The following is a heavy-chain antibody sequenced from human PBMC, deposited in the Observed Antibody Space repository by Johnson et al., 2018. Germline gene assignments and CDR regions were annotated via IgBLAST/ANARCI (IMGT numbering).Heavy chain of an antibody. D-gene: IGHD3-22*01. J-gene: IGHJ3*02. CDR2: IRSKAYGGTT. CDR1: GFTFGDYA. V-gene: IGHV3-49*03. Sequence: VQLVESGGGLVQPGRSLRLSCTASGFTFGDYAMSWFRQAPGKGLEWVGFIRSKAYGGTTEYAASVKGRFPISRDDSKSIALLQMNSLKTENTSVYYCTGDPLAMMLVVTRSHAEAFDIWGQGTMVTVSS. CDR3: TGDPLAMMLVVTRSHAEAFDI.